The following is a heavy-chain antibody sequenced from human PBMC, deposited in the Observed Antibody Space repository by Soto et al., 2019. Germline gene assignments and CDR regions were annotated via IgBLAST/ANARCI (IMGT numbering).Heavy chain of an antibody. Sequence: EVQLLESGGGLVQPGGSLRLSCAASGFTFSTYGMSWVRQAPGKGLEWVSVMSGSGDNTYYADSVKVRFTMSRDTSKNTLYLQMNSLRAEDTAIYYCARSGLGRSGSWLENWFDLWGQGTLVTVSS. D-gene: IGHD6-13*01. CDR1: GFTFSTYG. V-gene: IGHV3-23*01. CDR3: ARSGLGRSGSWLENWFDL. CDR2: MSGSGDNT. J-gene: IGHJ5*02.